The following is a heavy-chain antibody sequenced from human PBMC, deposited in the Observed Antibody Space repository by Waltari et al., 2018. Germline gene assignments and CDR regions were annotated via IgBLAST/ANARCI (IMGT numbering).Heavy chain of an antibody. Sequence: QVQLVQSGAEVKKPGSSVKGSCKASGGTFSSYAISWVRQAPGQGLEWMGGIIPIFGTANYAQKFQGRVTITADESTSTAYMELSSLRSEDTAVYYCARGKYYYDSSGYFYYYYYMDVWGKGTTVTVSS. CDR2: IIPIFGTA. J-gene: IGHJ6*03. D-gene: IGHD3-22*01. CDR1: GGTFSSYA. CDR3: ARGKYYYDSSGYFYYYYYMDV. V-gene: IGHV1-69*01.